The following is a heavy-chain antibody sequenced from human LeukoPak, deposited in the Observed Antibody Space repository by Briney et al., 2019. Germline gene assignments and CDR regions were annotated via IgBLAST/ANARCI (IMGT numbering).Heavy chain of an antibody. CDR3: AKANRATTTGYDY. V-gene: IGHV4-59*01. CDR2: IYYSGST. D-gene: IGHD5-12*01. CDR1: GGSIRSYY. Sequence: PSETLSLTCTVSGGSIRSYYWSWIRQPPGKGLEWIGYIYYSGSTNYNPSLKSRVTISVDTSKNQFSLKLSSLTAADTAVYYCAKANRATTTGYDYWGQGTLVTVSS. J-gene: IGHJ4*02.